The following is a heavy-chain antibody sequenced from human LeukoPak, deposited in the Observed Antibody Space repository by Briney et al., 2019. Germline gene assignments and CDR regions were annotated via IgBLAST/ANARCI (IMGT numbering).Heavy chain of an antibody. CDR2: INGDGSDT. Sequence: GGSLRLSCAASGFTFSSYWMHWVRQAPGKGLVWVSRINGDGSDTNYADSVKGRFSISRDNAKNTLYLQMNSLRAEDTAVYYCATGAASGGYWGQGTLVTVSS. V-gene: IGHV3-74*01. CDR3: ATGAASGGY. CDR1: GFTFSSYW. D-gene: IGHD3-10*01. J-gene: IGHJ4*02.